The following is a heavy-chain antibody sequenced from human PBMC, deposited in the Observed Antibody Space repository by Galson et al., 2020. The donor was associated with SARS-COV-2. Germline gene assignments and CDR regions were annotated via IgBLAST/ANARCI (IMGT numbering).Heavy chain of an antibody. Sequence: GESLKISCSASGLTFSDYAMHWVRQAPGKGLAYVSAMSSNGGTSFYIDSLNGRFTMSRDNSKNTSYLQMTGLRLKDTAIYYCLAYRSTRQNFWGQGTLVSVSS. V-gene: IGHV3-64D*09. CDR1: GLTFSDYA. D-gene: IGHD1-1*01. J-gene: IGHJ4*02. CDR3: LAYRSTRQNF. CDR2: MSSNGGTS.